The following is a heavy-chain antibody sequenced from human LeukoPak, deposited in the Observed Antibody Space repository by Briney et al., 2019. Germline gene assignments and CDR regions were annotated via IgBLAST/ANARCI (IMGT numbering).Heavy chain of an antibody. CDR1: GGSISSSSYY. CDR3: ASLSRAGYSSGWIQLDY. V-gene: IGHV4-39*01. Sequence: SETLSLTCTVSGGSISSSSYYWGWIRQPPGKGLEWIGSIYYSGSTYYNPSLKSRVTISVDTSKNQFPLKLSSVTAADTAVYYCASLSRAGYSSGWIQLDYWGQGTLVTVSS. D-gene: IGHD6-19*01. CDR2: IYYSGST. J-gene: IGHJ4*02.